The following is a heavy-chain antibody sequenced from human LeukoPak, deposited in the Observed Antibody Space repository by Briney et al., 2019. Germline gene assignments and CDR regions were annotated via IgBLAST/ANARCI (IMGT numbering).Heavy chain of an antibody. D-gene: IGHD3-22*01. Sequence: SETLSLTCTVSGYSISSGYHWGWIRQPPGKGLEWIGSIYHSGSTYYNPSLKSRVTISVDTSKNQFSLKLSSVTAADTAVYYCASGPYYYDSSGYLNYFDYWGQGTLVTVSS. CDR1: GYSISSGYH. CDR2: IYHSGST. V-gene: IGHV4-38-2*02. J-gene: IGHJ4*02. CDR3: ASGPYYYDSSGYLNYFDY.